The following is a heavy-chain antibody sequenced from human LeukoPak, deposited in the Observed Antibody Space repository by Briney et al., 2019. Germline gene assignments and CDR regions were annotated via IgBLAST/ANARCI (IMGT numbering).Heavy chain of an antibody. CDR1: GFTFSSYA. V-gene: IGHV3-23*01. Sequence: GGSLRLSCAASGFTFSSYAMSWVRQAPGKGLEWVSTIGGGGESTYYADSVKGRFTISRDNSKNTVYLQMNSLRAEDTAVYYCTTDLDDIVVVPAAPTGGYWGQGTLVTVSS. CDR2: IGGGGEST. J-gene: IGHJ4*02. CDR3: TTDLDDIVVVPAAPTGGY. D-gene: IGHD2-2*01.